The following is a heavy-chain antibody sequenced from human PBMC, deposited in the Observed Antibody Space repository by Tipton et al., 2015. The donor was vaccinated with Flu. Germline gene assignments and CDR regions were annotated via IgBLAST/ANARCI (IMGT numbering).Heavy chain of an antibody. CDR1: GFTFTSHW. V-gene: IGHV3-7*01. J-gene: IGHJ4*02. CDR3: VRDAGRRFDS. Sequence: QLVQSGGGLVQPGGSLRLSCVASGFTFTSHWMAWVRVAPGKGLDWVASSNVDGSDKQYGDSVKGRFTISRDNAQSSLSLEMHSLRVQDTAVYYCVRDAGRRFDSWGQGTLVTVSS. CDR2: SNVDGSDK.